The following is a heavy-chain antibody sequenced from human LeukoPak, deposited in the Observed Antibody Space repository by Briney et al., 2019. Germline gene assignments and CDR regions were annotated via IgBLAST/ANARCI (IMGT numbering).Heavy chain of an antibody. Sequence: SETLSLTCTVSGGSISSNSFYWGWIRQPPGKGLEWIGSIYHSGSTNYNPSLKSRVTISVDKSKNQFSLKLSSVTAADTAVYYCASRGQYSSSWTLYYWGQGTLVTVSS. D-gene: IGHD6-13*01. V-gene: IGHV4-39*07. J-gene: IGHJ4*02. CDR2: IYHSGST. CDR1: GGSISSNSFY. CDR3: ASRGQYSSSWTLYY.